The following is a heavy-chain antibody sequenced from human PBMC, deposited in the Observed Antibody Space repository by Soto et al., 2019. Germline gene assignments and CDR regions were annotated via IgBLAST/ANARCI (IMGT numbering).Heavy chain of an antibody. Sequence: QVQLVESGGGVVQPGRSPRLSCAASGFTFSSYGMHWVRQAPGKGLEWVAVIWYDGSNRYYADSVKGRFTISRDNSKNTLYLQMNSLRAEDTAVYYCARDLGIVGATYFDYWGQGTLVTVSS. D-gene: IGHD1-26*01. J-gene: IGHJ4*02. CDR1: GFTFSSYG. V-gene: IGHV3-33*01. CDR2: IWYDGSNR. CDR3: ARDLGIVGATYFDY.